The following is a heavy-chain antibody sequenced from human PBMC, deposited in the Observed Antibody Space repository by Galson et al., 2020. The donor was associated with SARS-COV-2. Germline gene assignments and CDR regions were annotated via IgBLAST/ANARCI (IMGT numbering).Heavy chain of an antibody. V-gene: IGHV3-33*01. CDR2: IWYDGSNK. Sequence: GESLKISCAASGFTFSSYGMHWVRQAPGKGLEWVAVIWYDGSNKYYADSVKGRFTISRDNSKNTLYLQMNSLRAEDTAVYYCAGDSTYYYDSSGRKDYYYYGMDVWGQGTTVTVSS. CDR1: GFTFSSYG. J-gene: IGHJ6*02. D-gene: IGHD3-22*01. CDR3: AGDSTYYYDSSGRKDYYYYGMDV.